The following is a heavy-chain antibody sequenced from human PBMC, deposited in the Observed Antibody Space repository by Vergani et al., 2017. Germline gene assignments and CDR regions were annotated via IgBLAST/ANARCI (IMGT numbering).Heavy chain of an antibody. CDR2: INPIDSKI. D-gene: IGHD2-21*01. Sequence: EVMLVQSGAEVKKPGESLTFSCTYSQSSFISNEIAWVRQMSGKGLQWMGNINPIDSKIAYSPSFQGQAIMSLDKSITTAYLQWRSLKTSDTAIYYCTRHVPCGDSAFLHFDHWGQGTQVTFSS. J-gene: IGHJ4*02. CDR3: TRHVPCGDSAFLHFDH. V-gene: IGHV5-51*01. CDR1: QSSFISNE.